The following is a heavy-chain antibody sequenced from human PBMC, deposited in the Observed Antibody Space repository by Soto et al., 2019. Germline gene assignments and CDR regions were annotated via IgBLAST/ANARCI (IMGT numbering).Heavy chain of an antibody. CDR2: IYHSGGT. Sequence: QVQLQESGPGLVKASETLSLTCTVSGGSINSYYWAWIRQPPGKGLEWIGYIYHSGGTNYKPSLKSRVARSAYSSMNQVSLRLTSVTAADTAIYYGARTGHIWVPWGLDAWGQGTLVTVSS. CDR3: ARTGHIWVPWGLDA. D-gene: IGHD2-21*01. CDR1: GGSINSYY. V-gene: IGHV4-59*01. J-gene: IGHJ5*02.